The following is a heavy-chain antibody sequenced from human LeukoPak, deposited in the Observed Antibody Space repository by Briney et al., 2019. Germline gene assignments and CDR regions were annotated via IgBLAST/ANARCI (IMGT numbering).Heavy chain of an antibody. CDR1: GFTFSSYG. CDR3: AKDSYYDSSGYYR. J-gene: IGHJ4*02. Sequence: PGGSLRLSCAASGFTFSSYGMHWVRQAPGKGLEWVAAIWYDGSNKYYADSVKGRFTISRDNSKNTLYLQMNSLRAEDTAVYYCAKDSYYDSSGYYRWGQGTLVTVSS. V-gene: IGHV3-33*06. CDR2: IWYDGSNK. D-gene: IGHD3-22*01.